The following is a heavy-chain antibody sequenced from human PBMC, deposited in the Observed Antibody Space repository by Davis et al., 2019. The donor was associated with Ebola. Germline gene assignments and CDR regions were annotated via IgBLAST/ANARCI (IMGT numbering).Heavy chain of an antibody. CDR3: ARHPRLRYFDWLSLDY. D-gene: IGHD3-9*01. J-gene: IGHJ4*02. CDR1: GGSFSGYY. V-gene: IGHV4-59*08. CDR2: IYYSGST. Sequence: PGGSLRLSCAVYGGSFSGYYWSWIRQPPGKGLEWIGYIYYSGSTNYNPSLKSRVTISVDTSKNQFSLKLSSVTAADTAVYYCARHPRLRYFDWLSLDYWGQGTLVTVSS.